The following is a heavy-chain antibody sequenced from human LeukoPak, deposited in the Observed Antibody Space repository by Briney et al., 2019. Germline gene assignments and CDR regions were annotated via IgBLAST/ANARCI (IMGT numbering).Heavy chain of an antibody. CDR3: ARVHHNTAMVDIDY. Sequence: GGSLRLSCAASGFTFSTYEMHWVRQAPGKGQEWISYISSSAGIIYSADSVKGRFTISRDNAKNSLYLQMNSLRAEDTAVYYCARVHHNTAMVDIDYWGQGTLVTVSS. CDR2: ISSSAGII. CDR1: GFTFSTYE. V-gene: IGHV3-48*03. D-gene: IGHD5-18*01. J-gene: IGHJ4*02.